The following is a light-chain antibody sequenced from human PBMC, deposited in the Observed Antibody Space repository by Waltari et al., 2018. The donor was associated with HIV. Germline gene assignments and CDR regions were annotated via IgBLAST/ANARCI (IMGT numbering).Light chain of an antibody. Sequence: GTPGQRVNISCSGSSSNVRNNYVYWYQQVPGVAPKPLIYRNNQRPSGVPDRFSGSKSGTTASLAISGLRTEGEAEYYCVAWDDRLRGGLFGGVTKVTVL. J-gene: IGLJ2*01. CDR2: RNN. CDR3: VAWDDRLRGGL. V-gene: IGLV1-47*01. CDR1: SSNVRNNY.